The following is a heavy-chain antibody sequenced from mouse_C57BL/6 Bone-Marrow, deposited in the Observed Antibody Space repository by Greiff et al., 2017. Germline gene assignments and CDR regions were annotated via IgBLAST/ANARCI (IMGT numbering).Heavy chain of an antibody. CDR3: AIPHYYGSSQYYFDY. CDR2: IDPEDGET. J-gene: IGHJ2*01. D-gene: IGHD1-1*01. V-gene: IGHV14-2*01. Sequence: EVQLQQSGAELVKPGASVKLSCTASGFNIKDYYMHWVKQRTEQGLEWIGRIDPEDGETKYAPKFQGKAPITADTSSNTAYLQLSSLTSEDTAVYYCAIPHYYGSSQYYFDYWGQGTTLTVSS. CDR1: GFNIKDYY.